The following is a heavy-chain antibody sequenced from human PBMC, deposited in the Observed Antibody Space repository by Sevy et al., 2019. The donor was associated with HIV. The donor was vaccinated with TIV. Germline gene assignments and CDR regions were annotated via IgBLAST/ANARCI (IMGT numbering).Heavy chain of an antibody. CDR2: INNSGGST. CDR3: VKERVGYISSWYYFDY. V-gene: IGHV3-23*01. Sequence: GGSLRLSCTASEFTFGDYAMSWFRQAPGKGLEWVAVINNSGGSTDYADSVRGRFSISRDNPNVYLEMNSLRVEDTAVYYCVKERVGYISSWYYFDYWGQGTLVTVSS. D-gene: IGHD6-13*01. CDR1: EFTFGDYA. J-gene: IGHJ4*02.